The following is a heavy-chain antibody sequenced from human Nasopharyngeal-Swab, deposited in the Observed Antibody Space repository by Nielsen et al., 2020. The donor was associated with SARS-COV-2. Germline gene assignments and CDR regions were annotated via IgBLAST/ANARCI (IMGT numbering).Heavy chain of an antibody. CDR1: GGSISSSSYY. V-gene: IGHV4-39*01. Sequence: GSLRLSCTVSGGSISSSSYYWGWIRQPPGKGLEWIGSIYYSGSTYYNPSLKSRVTISVDTSKNQFSLKLSSVTAADTAVYYCARGPTEVTMVVVAHFDYWGQGTLVTVSS. J-gene: IGHJ4*02. CDR2: IYYSGST. D-gene: IGHD3-22*01. CDR3: ARGPTEVTMVVVAHFDY.